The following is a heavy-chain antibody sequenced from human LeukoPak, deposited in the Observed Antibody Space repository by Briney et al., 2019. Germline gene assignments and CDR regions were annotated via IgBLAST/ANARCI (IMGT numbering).Heavy chain of an antibody. J-gene: IGHJ3*02. D-gene: IGHD1-14*01. V-gene: IGHV1-2*02. CDR1: GYTFTGYY. CDR3: ASWSLGPDHDAFDI. Sequence: GASVKVSCKASGYTFTGYYMHWVRQAPGQGLEWMGWINPNSGGTNYAQKFQGRVTMTRDTSTSTAYMELSRLRSDDTAVYYCASWSLGPDHDAFDIWGQGTMVTVSS. CDR2: INPNSGGT.